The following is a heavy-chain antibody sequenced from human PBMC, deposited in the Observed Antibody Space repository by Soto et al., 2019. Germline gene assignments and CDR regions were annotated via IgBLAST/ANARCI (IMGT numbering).Heavy chain of an antibody. D-gene: IGHD2-15*01. CDR2: IYYSGST. CDR3: AISLGGYCSGGSCYPYY. Sequence: PSETLSLTCTVSGGSISSSSYYWGWIRQPPGKGLEWIGSIYYSGSTYYNPSLKSRVTISVDTSKNQFSLKLSSVTAADTAVYYCAISLGGYCSGGSCYPYYWGQGTLVTVS. CDR1: GGSISSSSYY. J-gene: IGHJ4*02. V-gene: IGHV4-39*01.